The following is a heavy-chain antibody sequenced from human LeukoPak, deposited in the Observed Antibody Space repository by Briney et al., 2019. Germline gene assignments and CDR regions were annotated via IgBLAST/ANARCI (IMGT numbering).Heavy chain of an antibody. CDR2: ISYDGSNK. Sequence: GGSLRLSCAASGFTFSSYAMHWVRQAPGKGLEGVAVISYDGSNKYYADSVKGRFTISRDNSKNTLYLQMNSLRAEDTAVYYCARDLSPGIAVAGRFDYWGQGTLVTVSS. D-gene: IGHD6-19*01. J-gene: IGHJ4*02. CDR1: GFTFSSYA. V-gene: IGHV3-30*04. CDR3: ARDLSPGIAVAGRFDY.